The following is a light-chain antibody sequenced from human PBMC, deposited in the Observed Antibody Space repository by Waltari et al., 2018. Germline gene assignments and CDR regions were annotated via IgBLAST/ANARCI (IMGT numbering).Light chain of an antibody. CDR2: GAS. CDR1: QSVSSSY. Sequence: EMVLTQSPGTLSLSPWERSTLSCRASQSVSSSYLAWYPQKPGQAPRRLIYGASSRATGIPDRFSGSGSGTDFTLTISSLEPEDFAVYYCQQYGSSPRSFGQGTKVEIK. CDR3: QQYGSSPRS. V-gene: IGKV3-20*01. J-gene: IGKJ1*01.